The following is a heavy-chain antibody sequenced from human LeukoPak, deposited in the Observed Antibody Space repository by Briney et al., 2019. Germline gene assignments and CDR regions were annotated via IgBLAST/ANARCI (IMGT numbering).Heavy chain of an antibody. Sequence: SETLSLTCTVSGASTSSGLYYWNWFRQPAGKGLEYIGRIYNSGSTNYNPSLKSRVTISVDTPKNQFSLKLSSVTAADTAVYYCARVMVRGVHYYMDVWGKGTTVTISS. V-gene: IGHV4-61*10. J-gene: IGHJ6*03. CDR3: ARVMVRGVHYYMDV. CDR1: GASTSSGLYY. CDR2: IYNSGST. D-gene: IGHD3-10*01.